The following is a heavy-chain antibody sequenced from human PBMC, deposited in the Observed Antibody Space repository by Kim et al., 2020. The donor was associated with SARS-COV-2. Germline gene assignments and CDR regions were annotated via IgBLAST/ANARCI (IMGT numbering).Heavy chain of an antibody. CDR3: ARDQYCGGDCYSTETYYYYGMDV. Sequence: ASVKVSCKASGYTFTGYYMHWVRQAPGQGLEWMGWINPNSGGTNYAQKFQGWVTMTRDTSISTAYMELSRLRSDDTAVYYCARDQYCGGDCYSTETYYYYGMDVWGQGTTVTVSS. D-gene: IGHD2-21*02. CDR1: GYTFTGYY. V-gene: IGHV1-2*04. J-gene: IGHJ6*02. CDR2: INPNSGGT.